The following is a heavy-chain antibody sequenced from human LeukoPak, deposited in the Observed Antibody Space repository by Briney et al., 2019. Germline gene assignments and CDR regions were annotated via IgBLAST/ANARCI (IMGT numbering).Heavy chain of an antibody. V-gene: IGHV3-30*04. CDR2: ISYDVSNK. CDR1: AFTFSIYS. J-gene: IGHJ1*01. Sequence: PGGSRRLACAASAFTFSIYSIHCVRQAQGKGLEWVAVISYDVSNKYYADSVKGRFTISRDNSKNTLYLQMNSLRAEDTAVYYCARAGGDSVAEYFQHWGQGTLVTVSS. D-gene: IGHD4-23*01. CDR3: ARAGGDSVAEYFQH.